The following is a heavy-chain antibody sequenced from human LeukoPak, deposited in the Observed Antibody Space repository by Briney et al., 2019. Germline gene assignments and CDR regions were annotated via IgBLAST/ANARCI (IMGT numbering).Heavy chain of an antibody. Sequence: GGSLRLSCAASGFTFEDYAMHWVRQAPGKGLEWVSLISWDGFNKHYTDSVKGRFTISRDIGTNSLYLQMSSLRPEDTAFYYCAKALWGRSSSIPGDYWGQGTLVTVSS. D-gene: IGHD6-6*01. CDR2: ISWDGFNK. CDR3: AKALWGRSSSIPGDY. CDR1: GFTFEDYA. J-gene: IGHJ4*02. V-gene: IGHV3-43D*04.